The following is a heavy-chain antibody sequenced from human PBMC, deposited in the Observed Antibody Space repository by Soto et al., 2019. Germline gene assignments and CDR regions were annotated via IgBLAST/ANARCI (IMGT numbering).Heavy chain of an antibody. D-gene: IGHD2-8*01. Sequence: PSATLSLTCAVSGGSISSGGYSWSWIRQPPGKGLEWIGYIYHSGSTYYNPSLKSRVTISVDRSKNQFSLKLSSVTAADTAVYYCARDQLSMLGGMDVWGQGTTVTVSS. V-gene: IGHV4-30-2*01. J-gene: IGHJ6*01. CDR2: IYHSGST. CDR3: ARDQLSMLGGMDV. CDR1: GGSISSGGYS.